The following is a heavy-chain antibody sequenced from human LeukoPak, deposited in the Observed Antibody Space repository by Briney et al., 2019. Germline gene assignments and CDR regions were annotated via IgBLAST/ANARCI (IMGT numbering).Heavy chain of an antibody. J-gene: IGHJ4*02. CDR1: GGSFSGYY. CDR3: ARDSLGPSGYEGY. V-gene: IGHV4-34*01. CDR2: INHSGST. Sequence: SETLSLTCAVYGGSFSGYYWSWIRQPPGKGLEWIGEINHSGSTNYNPSLKSRVTISVDTSKNQFSLKLSSVTAADTAVYYCARDSLGPSGYEGYRGQGTLVTVSS. D-gene: IGHD5-18*01.